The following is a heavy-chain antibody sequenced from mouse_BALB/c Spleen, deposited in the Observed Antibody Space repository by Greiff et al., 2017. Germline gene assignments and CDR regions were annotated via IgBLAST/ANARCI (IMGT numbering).Heavy chain of an antibody. V-gene: IGHV5-6-5*01. J-gene: IGHJ3*01. CDR3: ARFYVSAWCAY. CDR2: ISSGGST. Sequence: EVKLVESGGGLVKPGGSLKLSCAASGFTFSSYAMSWVRQTPEKRLEWVASISSGGSTYYPDSVKGRFTISRDNARNILYLQMSSLRSEDTAMYYCARFYVSAWCAYWGQGTLVTVSA. CDR1: GFTFSSYA. D-gene: IGHD1-1*01.